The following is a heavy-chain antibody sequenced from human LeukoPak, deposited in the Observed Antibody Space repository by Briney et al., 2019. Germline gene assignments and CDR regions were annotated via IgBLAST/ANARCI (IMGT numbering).Heavy chain of an antibody. V-gene: IGHV3-7*01. CDR3: ARESAKMANGVAFDI. Sequence: TGGSLRLSCTASGFTFNDYYMSWIRQAPGKGLEWVATIKHDGGDKFYVDSVKGRFTISRDDAKDSLFLQMNSLRAEDTAVYYCARESAKMANGVAFDIWGQGTMVTVSS. CDR1: GFTFNDYY. J-gene: IGHJ3*02. D-gene: IGHD5-24*01. CDR2: IKHDGGDK.